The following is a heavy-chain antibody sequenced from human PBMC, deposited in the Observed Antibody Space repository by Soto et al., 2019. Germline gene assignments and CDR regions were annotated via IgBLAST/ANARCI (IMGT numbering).Heavy chain of an antibody. CDR2: IYYSGTT. D-gene: IGHD4-17*01. Sequence: PSETLSLTCSVSGDSISSGGYYWSWIRQHPGKGLEWIGYIYYSGTTYYNPSLKSRVIISVGTSKNQFSLKLSSVTAADTAVYYCAREPYGDYADYWGQGTLVTVSS. CDR3: AREPYGDYADY. J-gene: IGHJ4*02. CDR1: GDSISSGGYY. V-gene: IGHV4-31*03.